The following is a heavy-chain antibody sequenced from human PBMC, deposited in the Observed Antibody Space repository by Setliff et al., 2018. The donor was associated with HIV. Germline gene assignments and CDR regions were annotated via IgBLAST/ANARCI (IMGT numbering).Heavy chain of an antibody. D-gene: IGHD3-10*01. V-gene: IGHV4-28*01. CDR3: ARRIDNSGSFPDKNWFDT. CDR1: GGSISTSNW. J-gene: IGHJ5*02. Sequence: SETLSLTCTVSGGSISTSNWWGWLRQPPGKGLEWIGYIYGSGSTNYNPSLKSRVTISVDTSKNQFSLKLTSVTAADTAVYYCARRIDNSGSFPDKNWFDTWGQGSLVTVS. CDR2: IYGSGST.